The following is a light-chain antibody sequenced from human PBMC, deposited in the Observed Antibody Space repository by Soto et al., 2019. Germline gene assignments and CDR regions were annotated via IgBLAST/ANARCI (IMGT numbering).Light chain of an antibody. Sequence: ESVLTQSPATLSLAPWERATLSCMASQSVRSYVAWYQQKPGQAPRLLIYGASSRATGIPDRFSGSGSGTDFTLTISRLEPEDSAVYYCQQYGSSPRTFGQGTKVDIK. V-gene: IGKV3-20*01. J-gene: IGKJ1*01. CDR3: QQYGSSPRT. CDR1: QSVRSY. CDR2: GAS.